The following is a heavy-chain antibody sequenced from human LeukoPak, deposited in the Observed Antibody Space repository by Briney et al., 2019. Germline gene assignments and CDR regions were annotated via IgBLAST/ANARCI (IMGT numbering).Heavy chain of an antibody. CDR1: GYTFSSYW. Sequence: GESLKISCKGSGYTFSSYWIGWVRQMPGKGLEWMGIIYPGDSETRYSPSYQGQVTISADKSISTAYLQWSSLKASDTAMYYCALPRGGHWYDAFDMWGQGTMVTVSS. CDR3: ALPRGGHWYDAFDM. V-gene: IGHV5-51*01. CDR2: IYPGDSET. J-gene: IGHJ3*02. D-gene: IGHD2-21*01.